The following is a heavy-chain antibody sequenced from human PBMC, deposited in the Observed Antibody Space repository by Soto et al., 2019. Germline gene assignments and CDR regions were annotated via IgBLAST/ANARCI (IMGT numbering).Heavy chain of an antibody. CDR1: GFSLNTGGVG. V-gene: IGHV2-5*02. CDR2: IYWDDDE. CDR3: VRNWRYYGGDYYYGMDA. D-gene: IGHD3-10*01. Sequence: ITLKESGPTLVKPTQTLTLTCTFSGFSLNTGGVGVGWVRQPRGKAMEWLALIYWDDDERYRPSLRSRLNITKDTIKNQVVLTMTNRDPEDTATYYCVRNWRYYGGDYYYGMDAWGQGTTVTVSS. J-gene: IGHJ6*02.